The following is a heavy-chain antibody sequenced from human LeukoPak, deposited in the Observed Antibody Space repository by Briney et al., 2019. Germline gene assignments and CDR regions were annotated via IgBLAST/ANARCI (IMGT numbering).Heavy chain of an antibody. Sequence: GGSLRLSCAVSGLTLSNNGMTWVRQAPGKGLEWVAGISGSGGGTHYADSVKGRFTISRDNPKNTLHLQMNSLRAEDTAVYFCAKRGVVIRVILVGFHKEAYYFDSWGQGTLVTVSS. CDR2: ISGSGGGT. CDR3: AKRGVVIRVILVGFHKEAYYFDS. CDR1: GLTLSNNG. J-gene: IGHJ4*02. V-gene: IGHV3-23*01. D-gene: IGHD3-22*01.